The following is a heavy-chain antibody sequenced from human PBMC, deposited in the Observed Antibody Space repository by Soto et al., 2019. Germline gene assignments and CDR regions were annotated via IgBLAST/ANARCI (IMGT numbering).Heavy chain of an antibody. CDR2: IYDSGSS. Sequence: SEVLSLTCAASGGTISSDGSSWSCIRQPPGKGLEWIGYIYDSGSSYYNPSLKSRVTISVDTSKHQFSLKLSSVTAADTAVYYCARATQYYFDTSGYPTGAHFAFHIWGQGTMVTVSS. J-gene: IGHJ3*02. CDR1: GGTISSDGSS. D-gene: IGHD3-22*01. CDR3: ARATQYYFDTSGYPTGAHFAFHI. V-gene: IGHV4-30-2*01.